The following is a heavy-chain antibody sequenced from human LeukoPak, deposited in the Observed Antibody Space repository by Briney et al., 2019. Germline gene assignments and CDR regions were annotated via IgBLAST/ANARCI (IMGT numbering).Heavy chain of an antibody. V-gene: IGHV1-18*01. CDR2: ISAYNGNT. Sequence: ASVKVSCKASGYTSTSYGISWVRQAPGQGLEWMGWISAYNGNTNYAQKLQGRVTMTTDTSTSTAYMELRSLRSDDTAVYYCARSLRSGYSSGWLTGWFDPWGQGTLVTVSS. CDR3: ARSLRSGYSSGWLTGWFDP. D-gene: IGHD6-19*01. J-gene: IGHJ5*02. CDR1: GYTSTSYG.